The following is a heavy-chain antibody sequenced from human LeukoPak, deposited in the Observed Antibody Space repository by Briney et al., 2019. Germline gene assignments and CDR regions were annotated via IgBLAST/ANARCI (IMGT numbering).Heavy chain of an antibody. J-gene: IGHJ4*02. CDR2: NYWDDDK. V-gene: IGHV2-5*02. CDR3: AHSRDYGDYGALDY. Sequence: SSPTLVKPIQTLTLTCTFSGFSLITSGVGVGLIRQPPVKALERLALNYWDDDKRYSPSLKTRLTITKNTSKIKVVLTMTNMDPVDTATYYCAHSRDYGDYGALDYWGQGTLVTVSS. CDR1: GFSLITSGVG. D-gene: IGHD4-17*01.